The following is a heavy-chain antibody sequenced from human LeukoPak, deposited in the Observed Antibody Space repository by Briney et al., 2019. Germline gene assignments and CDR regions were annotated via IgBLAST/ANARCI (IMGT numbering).Heavy chain of an antibody. CDR1: GGSISSYY. Sequence: SETLSLTCTVSGGSISSYYWSWIRQPPGKGLEWIGYIYYSGSTNYNPSLKSRVTISVDTSKNQFSLKLSSVTAADTAVYYCAKDDSSGFLDYWGQGTLVTVSS. J-gene: IGHJ4*02. V-gene: IGHV4-59*01. CDR3: AKDDSSGFLDY. D-gene: IGHD5-12*01. CDR2: IYYSGST.